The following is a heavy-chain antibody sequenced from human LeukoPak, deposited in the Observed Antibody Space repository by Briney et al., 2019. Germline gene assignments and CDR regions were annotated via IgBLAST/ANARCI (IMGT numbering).Heavy chain of an antibody. CDR3: ARGQRPQYTSTWDNWFDP. CDR2: ISSSGNKI. J-gene: IGHJ5*02. D-gene: IGHD2-2*01. Sequence: GGALRLSCAASGFPFSSYEMNWGRQAPGKRLQWVSYISSSGNKIYYAASVKSRFTISRDNAKNSLYLQIDRLRAEDTAVYYCARGQRPQYTSTWDNWFDPWGQGTQVAVSS. V-gene: IGHV3-48*03. CDR1: GFPFSSYE.